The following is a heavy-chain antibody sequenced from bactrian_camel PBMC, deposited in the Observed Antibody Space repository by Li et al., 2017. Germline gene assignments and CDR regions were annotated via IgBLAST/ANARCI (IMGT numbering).Heavy chain of an antibody. CDR3: TTILHYTSADYKNY. D-gene: IGHD2*01. CDR2: LDTNGKT. J-gene: IGHJ4*01. CDR1: GDTASRAC. V-gene: IGHV3S57*01. Sequence: HVQLVESGGGLVQPGESLRLSCAASGDTASRACMGWFRQAPGKEREGVATLDTNGKTWYSYDVEERFTISKDNARNVLFLQMNSLKPEDTAMYYCTTILHYTSADYKNYWGQGTQVTVS.